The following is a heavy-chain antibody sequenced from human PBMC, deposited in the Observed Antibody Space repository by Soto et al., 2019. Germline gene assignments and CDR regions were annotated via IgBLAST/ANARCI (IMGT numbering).Heavy chain of an antibody. Sequence: SVKVSCKASGGTFSSYAISWVRQAPGQGLEWMGGIIPIFGTANYAQKFQGRVTITADESTSTAYMELSSLRSEDTAVYYCARDYYYDSSGYYGFDYWGQGTLVTVSS. V-gene: IGHV1-69*13. CDR1: GGTFSSYA. CDR3: ARDYYYDSSGYYGFDY. J-gene: IGHJ4*02. CDR2: IIPIFGTA. D-gene: IGHD3-22*01.